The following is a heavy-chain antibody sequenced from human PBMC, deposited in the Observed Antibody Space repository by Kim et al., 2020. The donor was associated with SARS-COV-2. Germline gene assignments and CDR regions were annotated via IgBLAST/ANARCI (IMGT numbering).Heavy chain of an antibody. CDR3: ARGSRSFDY. CDR2: YTT. J-gene: IGHJ4*02. V-gene: IGHV3-72*01. Sequence: YTTQYAASVKGRVTISRDDSKNLLCLEMNSLKTEDTAVYYCARGSRSFDYWGQGALVTVSS. D-gene: IGHD3-10*01.